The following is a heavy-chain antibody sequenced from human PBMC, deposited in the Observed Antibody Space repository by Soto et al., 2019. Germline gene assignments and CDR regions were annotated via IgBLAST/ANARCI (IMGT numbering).Heavy chain of an antibody. CDR3: ARLGRYYDILTGYYHAFFDY. D-gene: IGHD3-9*01. J-gene: IGHJ4*02. V-gene: IGHV4-39*01. CDR1: GGSISSSSYY. CDR2: IYYSGST. Sequence: SETLSLTCTVSGGSISSSSYYWGWIRQPPGKGLEWIGSIYYSGSTYYNPSLKSRVTISVDTSKNQFSLKLSSVTAADTAVYYCARLGRYYDILTGYYHAFFDYWGQGTLVTVSS.